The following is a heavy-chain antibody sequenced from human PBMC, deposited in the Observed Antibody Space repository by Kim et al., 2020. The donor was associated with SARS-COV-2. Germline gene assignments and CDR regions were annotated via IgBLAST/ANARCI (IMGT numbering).Heavy chain of an antibody. J-gene: IGHJ3*02. CDR2: IKQDGSQK. CDR3: AITVAGRIDAFDI. D-gene: IGHD6-19*01. CDR1: GFAFGDFPFGSFW. Sequence: GGSLRLSCAASGFAFGDFPFGSFWMSWVRQAPGKGLEWVANIKQDGSQKYYVDSMKGRFTISRDNAQNSLYLQITSLRAEDTAVYYCAITVAGRIDAFDIWGQGTMVTVSS. V-gene: IGHV3-7*03.